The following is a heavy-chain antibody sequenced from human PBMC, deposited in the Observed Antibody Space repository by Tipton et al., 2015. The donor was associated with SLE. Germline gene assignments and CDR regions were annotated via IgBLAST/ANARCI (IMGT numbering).Heavy chain of an antibody. CDR1: GFSFSDSY. D-gene: IGHD3-10*01. J-gene: IGHJ6*02. CDR2: ISGSGGST. Sequence: SLRLSCAASGFSFSDSYMSWIRQAPGKGLEWVSAISGSGGSTYYADSVKGRFTISRDNSKNTLYLQMNSLRAEDTAVYYCAKDGPGVSDGMDVWGQGTTVTVSS. CDR3: AKDGPGVSDGMDV. V-gene: IGHV3-23*01.